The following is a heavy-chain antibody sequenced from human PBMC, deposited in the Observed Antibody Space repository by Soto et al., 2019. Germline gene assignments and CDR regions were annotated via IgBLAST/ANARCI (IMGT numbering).Heavy chain of an antibody. CDR1: GGTFSSYA. Sequence: QVQLVQSGAEVKKPGSSVKVSCKASGGTFSSYAISWVRQAPGQGLEWMGGIIPIFGTANYAQKFQGSVTIXXDXSTXTAYMELSSLRSEDTAVYYCARLVTGTKTPNWFDPWGRGTLVTVSS. CDR2: IIPIFGTA. V-gene: IGHV1-69*12. CDR3: ARLVTGTKTPNWFDP. D-gene: IGHD1-7*01. J-gene: IGHJ5*02.